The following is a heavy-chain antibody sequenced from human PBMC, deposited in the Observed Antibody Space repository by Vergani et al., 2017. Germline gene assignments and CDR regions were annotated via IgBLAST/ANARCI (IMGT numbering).Heavy chain of an antibody. CDR3: ARDLGAAALDY. J-gene: IGHJ4*02. D-gene: IGHD6-13*01. Sequence: QVQLVESGGGVVQPGRSLRLSCAASGFSFNNYGMHWVRQAPGKGLEWVALIWYDGSNKYYADSVKGRFTISRDNSKNTLFLQMNSLRAEDTAVYCCARDLGAAALDYWGQGTLVTVSS. CDR1: GFSFNNYG. V-gene: IGHV3-33*01. CDR2: IWYDGSNK.